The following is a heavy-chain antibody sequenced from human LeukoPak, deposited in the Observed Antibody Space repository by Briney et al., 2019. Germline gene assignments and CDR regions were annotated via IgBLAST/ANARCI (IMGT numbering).Heavy chain of an antibody. Sequence: GGSLRLSRAASGFTVSSNYMSWVRQAPGKGLEWVSIIYSGGSTYYADSVKGRFTISRDNSKNTLYLQMNSLRAEDTAVYSCARGEGSGWFSRKWFDPWGQGTLVTVSS. CDR2: IYSGGST. D-gene: IGHD6-19*01. J-gene: IGHJ5*02. V-gene: IGHV3-66*01. CDR1: GFTVSSNY. CDR3: ARGEGSGWFSRKWFDP.